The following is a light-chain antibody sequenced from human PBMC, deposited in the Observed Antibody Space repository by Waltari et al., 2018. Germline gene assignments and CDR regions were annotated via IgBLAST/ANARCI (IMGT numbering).Light chain of an antibody. CDR2: DAS. Sequence: EILMTQSPATLSVSPGERATLPCRPSQSVSSNLAWYQQKPGQALRLLIYDASTRAPSTPARFRGSGSGTEFALTISSLQSEDSAVYYCQQYNHWPPITFGQGTRLEIK. J-gene: IGKJ5*01. V-gene: IGKV3-15*01. CDR1: QSVSSN. CDR3: QQYNHWPPIT.